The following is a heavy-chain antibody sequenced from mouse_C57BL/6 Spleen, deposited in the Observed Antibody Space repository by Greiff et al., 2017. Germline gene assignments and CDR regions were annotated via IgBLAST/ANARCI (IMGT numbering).Heavy chain of an antibody. V-gene: IGHV1-50*01. CDR3: ARYYGSSYYFDY. J-gene: IGHJ2*01. Sequence: PGASVKLSCKASGYTFTSYWMQWVKQRPGQGLEWIGEIDPSDSYTNYNQKFKGKATLTVDTSSSTAYMQLSSLTSEDSAVYYCARYYGSSYYFDYWGQGTTLTVSS. CDR1: GYTFTSYW. CDR2: IDPSDSYT. D-gene: IGHD1-1*01.